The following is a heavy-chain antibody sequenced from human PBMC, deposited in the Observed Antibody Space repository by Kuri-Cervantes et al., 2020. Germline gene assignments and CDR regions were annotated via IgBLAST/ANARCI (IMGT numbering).Heavy chain of an antibody. Sequence: LSLSCAASGFTFSSYAMSWVRQAPGKGLEWVSAISGSGGSTYYADSVKGRFTISRDNSKNTLYLQMNSLRAEDTAVYYCASGGKGAYYYGSGKTYFDYRGQGTLVTVSS. D-gene: IGHD3-10*01. J-gene: IGHJ4*02. V-gene: IGHV3-23*01. CDR1: GFTFSSYA. CDR2: ISGSGGST. CDR3: ASGGKGAYYYGSGKTYFDY.